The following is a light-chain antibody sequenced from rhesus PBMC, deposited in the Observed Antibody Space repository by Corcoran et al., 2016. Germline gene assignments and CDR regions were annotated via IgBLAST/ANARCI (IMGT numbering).Light chain of an antibody. CDR2: AAS. J-gene: IGKJ2*01. CDR3: QQGYRTPYS. Sequence: DIQMSQSPSSLSASVGDKVTITFRASQDISNALAWYQQKPGKAPKVLFYAASSLESGVPSRFSGSRSGTDFTITISNLQPEDFATYYCQQGYRTPYSFGQGTKLEIK. CDR1: QDISNA. V-gene: IGKV1-33*02.